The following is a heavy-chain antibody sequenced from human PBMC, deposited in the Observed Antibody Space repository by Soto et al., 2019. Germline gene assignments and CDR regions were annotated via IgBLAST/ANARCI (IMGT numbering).Heavy chain of an antibody. CDR2: IIPIFGTA. Sequence: SVKVSCKASGGTFSSYAISWVRQAPGEGLEWMGGIIPIFGTANYAQKFQGRVTITADESTSTAYMELSSLRSEDTAVYYCARPRSGDYVDAEALDYGMDVWGQGTTVTVSS. CDR3: ARPRSGDYVDAEALDYGMDV. CDR1: GGTFSSYA. D-gene: IGHD4-17*01. J-gene: IGHJ6*02. V-gene: IGHV1-69*13.